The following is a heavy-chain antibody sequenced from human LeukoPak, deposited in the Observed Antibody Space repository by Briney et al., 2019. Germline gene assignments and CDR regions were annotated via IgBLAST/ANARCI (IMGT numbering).Heavy chain of an antibody. CDR3: ARQDPPSRREPHWYFDL. J-gene: IGHJ2*01. V-gene: IGHV4-34*01. CDR1: GGSFSGYY. CDR2: INHSGST. Sequence: PSETLSLTCAVYGGSFSGYYWSWIRQPPGKGLEWIGEINHSGSTNYNPSLKSRVTISVDTSKNQFSLKLSSVTAADTAMYYCARQDPPSRREPHWYFDLWGRGTLVTVSS. D-gene: IGHD1-26*01.